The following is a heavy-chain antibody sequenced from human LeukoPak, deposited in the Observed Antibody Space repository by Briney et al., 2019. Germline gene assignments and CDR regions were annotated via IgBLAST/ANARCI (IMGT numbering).Heavy chain of an antibody. CDR2: IYYSGST. D-gene: IGHD6-13*01. Sequence: SETLSLTCTVSGGSISSSSYYWGWIRQPPGKGLEWIGSIYYSGSTYYNPSLKSRVTISVDTSKNQFSLKLSSVTAADTAVYYCARHYLAADPFGNWFDPWGQGTLVTVSS. V-gene: IGHV4-39*01. J-gene: IGHJ5*02. CDR1: GGSISSSSYY. CDR3: ARHYLAADPFGNWFDP.